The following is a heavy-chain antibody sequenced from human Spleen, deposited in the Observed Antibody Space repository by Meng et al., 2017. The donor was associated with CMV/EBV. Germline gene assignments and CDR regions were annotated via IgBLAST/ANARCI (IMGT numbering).Heavy chain of an antibody. D-gene: IGHD2-2*01. CDR1: GFTFSTYW. J-gene: IGHJ4*02. CDR3: ARVRGVHCSSTSCYSYYFDY. CDR2: IKRDGSEK. Sequence: GESLKISCAATGFTFSTYWMTWVRQTPGKRLEWVANIKRDGSEKYYVDSVRGRFTISRDNAKNSLYLQMNSLRAEDTAVYYCARVRGVHCSSTSCYSYYFDYWGQGTLVTVSS. V-gene: IGHV3-7*01.